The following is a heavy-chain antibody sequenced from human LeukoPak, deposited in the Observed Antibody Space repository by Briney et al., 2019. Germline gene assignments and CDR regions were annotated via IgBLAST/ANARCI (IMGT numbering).Heavy chain of an antibody. Sequence: SQTLSLTCTVSGGSIGSGTYYWSWIRQHPGKGLEWIGYIYYSGSTYYNPSLKSRVTISIDTSKNQFSLKLSSVTAADTAAYYCARAGVYSGSYFDYWGQGTLVTVSS. CDR2: IYYSGST. CDR3: ARAGVYSGSYFDY. J-gene: IGHJ4*02. V-gene: IGHV4-31*03. D-gene: IGHD1-26*01. CDR1: GGSIGSGTYY.